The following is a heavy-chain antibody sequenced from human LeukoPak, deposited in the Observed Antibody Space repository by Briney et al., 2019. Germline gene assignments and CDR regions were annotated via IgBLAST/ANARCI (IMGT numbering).Heavy chain of an antibody. V-gene: IGHV1-2*02. CDR3: ARHYYDSSGYYYAVFDY. D-gene: IGHD3-22*01. CDR2: INPNSGGT. Sequence: GASVKVSCKASGYTFTGYYMHWVRQAPGQGLEWMGWINPNSGGTNYAQKFQGRVTMTRDTSISTAYMELSRLRSDDTAVYYCARHYYDSSGYYYAVFDYWGQGTLVTVSS. CDR1: GYTFTGYY. J-gene: IGHJ4*02.